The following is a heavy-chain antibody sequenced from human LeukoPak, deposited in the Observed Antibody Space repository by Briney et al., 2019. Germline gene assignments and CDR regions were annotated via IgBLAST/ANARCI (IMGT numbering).Heavy chain of an antibody. CDR1: GFTFSSYQ. Sequence: GGSLRLSCAASGFTFSSYQMSWVRQASGKGLERVANIKEDGNEKYYMDSVKGRFTISRDNAKNSLYLQMNSLRAEDTAVYYCARGGETKLTYWGQGTLVTVSS. J-gene: IGHJ4*02. CDR3: ARGGETKLTY. CDR2: IKEDGNEK. V-gene: IGHV3-7*01. D-gene: IGHD4-11*01.